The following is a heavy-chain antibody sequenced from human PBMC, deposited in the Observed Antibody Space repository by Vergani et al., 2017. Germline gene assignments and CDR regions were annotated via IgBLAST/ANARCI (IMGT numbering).Heavy chain of an antibody. CDR3: AKVRVRWEPKEDGYFDY. D-gene: IGHD1-26*01. CDR2: ISPDGRTT. CDR1: GFSFRTFS. J-gene: IGHJ4*02. Sequence: DVDLVESGGGFVQPGGSRRLSCAASGFSFRTFSMFWVRQPPGKGLAWVSKISPDGRTTEYADSVRGRFTISRDNANSMLYLQMNSLRDDDTAVYYCAKVRVRWEPKEDGYFDYWGQGTLVTVSS. V-gene: IGHV3-74*03.